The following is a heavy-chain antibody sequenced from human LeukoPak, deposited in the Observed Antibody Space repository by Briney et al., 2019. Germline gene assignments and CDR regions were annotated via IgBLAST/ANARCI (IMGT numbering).Heavy chain of an antibody. CDR3: AATPRSAFDY. J-gene: IGHJ4*02. V-gene: IGHV4-38-2*01. Sequence: SETLSLTCAVSGYSISSNYYWGWIRQPPGKGLEWIGTIYHSGTAYYNPSLKSRLTISVDTSKNQFSLKLSSVTAADTAVYYCAATPRSAFDYWGRGTLVTVSS. CDR1: GYSISSNYY. CDR2: IYHSGTA.